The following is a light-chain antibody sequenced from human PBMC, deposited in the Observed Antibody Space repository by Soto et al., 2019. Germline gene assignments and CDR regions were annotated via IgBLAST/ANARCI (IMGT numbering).Light chain of an antibody. J-gene: IGLJ2*01. Sequence: QSVLTQSPSASASLGASVKLTCTLSSGHSSYGIAWHQQQPEKGPRYLMILNSDGSHTKGYGIPDRFSGSSSGAERYLTISSLQSEDEADYYCQTWGTGIAVFGGGTKLTVL. CDR2: LNSDGSH. CDR1: SGHSSYG. CDR3: QTWGTGIAV. V-gene: IGLV4-69*01.